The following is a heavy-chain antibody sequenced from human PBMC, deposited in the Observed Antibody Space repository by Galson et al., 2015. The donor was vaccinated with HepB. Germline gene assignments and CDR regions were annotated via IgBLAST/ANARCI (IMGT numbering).Heavy chain of an antibody. Sequence: SVKVSCKASGYTFTSYGISWVRQAPGQGLEWMGWISAYNGNTNYAQKLQGRVTMTTDTSTSTAYMELRSLRSDDTAVYYCARTLYCSSTSCYEPDDAFDIWGQGTMVTVSS. V-gene: IGHV1-18*01. D-gene: IGHD2-2*01. CDR2: ISAYNGNT. CDR3: ARTLYCSSTSCYEPDDAFDI. J-gene: IGHJ3*02. CDR1: GYTFTSYG.